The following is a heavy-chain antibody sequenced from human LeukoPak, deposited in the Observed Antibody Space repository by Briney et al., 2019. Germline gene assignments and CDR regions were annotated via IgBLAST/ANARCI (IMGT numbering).Heavy chain of an antibody. J-gene: IGHJ3*02. CDR2: IYYSGST. CDR1: GVSISSYY. D-gene: IGHD3-3*01. Sequence: PSETLSLTCTVSGVSISSYYWSWIRQPPGKGLEWIWYIYYSGSTNYNPSIESRVTISVDTSKNQFSLRLSSVTAADSAVYFCASKSERFLGTGAFVIWGQGTLVTVSS. V-gene: IGHV4-59*01. CDR3: ASKSERFLGTGAFVI.